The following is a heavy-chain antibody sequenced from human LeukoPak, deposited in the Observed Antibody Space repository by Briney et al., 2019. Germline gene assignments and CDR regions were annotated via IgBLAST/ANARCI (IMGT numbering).Heavy chain of an antibody. CDR2: IYSGGST. CDR3: ARDGGSYYYYYYMDV. J-gene: IGHJ6*03. CDR1: GLTVSRNY. D-gene: IGHD1-26*01. V-gene: IGHV3-53*01. Sequence: PGGSLRLSCAASGLTVSRNYMSWVRQAPGKGLESVSVIYSGGSTYYAESVRGRFTISRDNSKNTLYLQMNSLRVEDTAVYYCARDGGSYYYYYYMDVWGKGTTVTVSS.